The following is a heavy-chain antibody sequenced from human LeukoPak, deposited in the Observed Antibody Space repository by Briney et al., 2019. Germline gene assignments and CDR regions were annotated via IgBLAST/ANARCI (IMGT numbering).Heavy chain of an antibody. Sequence: SQTLSLTCTVSGGSISSGGYYWSWIRQHPGKGLEWIGYIYYSGSAYYNPSLKSRVTISVDTSENQFSLKLSSVTAADTAVYYCARAFWSGPRLYFDYWGQGTLVTVSS. CDR3: ARAFWSGPRLYFDY. V-gene: IGHV4-31*03. CDR2: IYYSGSA. CDR1: GGSISSGGYY. J-gene: IGHJ4*02. D-gene: IGHD3-3*01.